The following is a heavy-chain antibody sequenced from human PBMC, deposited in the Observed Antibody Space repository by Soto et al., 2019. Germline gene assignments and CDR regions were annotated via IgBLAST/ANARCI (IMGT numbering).Heavy chain of an antibody. J-gene: IGHJ4*02. CDR3: ARNDHGGNPFFAN. CDR1: GGSLSNYY. D-gene: IGHD4-17*01. Sequence: ETLSLTCTVSGGSLSNYYWSWIRQPPGKGLEWIGYIYYSGRTNYNPSLKSRLTMSVDTSKNQVSLKLNSVTAADTAVYYCARNDHGGNPFFANWGQGTLVTVSS. CDR2: IYYSGRT. V-gene: IGHV4-59*01.